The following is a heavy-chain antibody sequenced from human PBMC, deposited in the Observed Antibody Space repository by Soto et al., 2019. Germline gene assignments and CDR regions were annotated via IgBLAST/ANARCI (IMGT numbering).Heavy chain of an antibody. J-gene: IGHJ6*02. Sequence: GGSLRLSCAASGFTFSSYAMHWVRQAPGKGLEWVAVISYDGSNKYYADSVKGRFTISRDNSKNTLYLQMNSLRAEDTAVYYCARDPDLEWLLSLPYVYYGMDVWGQGTTVTVSS. V-gene: IGHV3-30-3*01. CDR3: ARDPDLEWLLSLPYVYYGMDV. CDR2: ISYDGSNK. D-gene: IGHD3-3*01. CDR1: GFTFSSYA.